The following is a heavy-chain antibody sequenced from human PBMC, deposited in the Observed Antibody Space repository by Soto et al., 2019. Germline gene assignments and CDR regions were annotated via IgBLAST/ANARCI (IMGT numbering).Heavy chain of an antibody. V-gene: IGHV4-30-4*01. CDR2: VHYSGSV. Sequence: PSETLSPTCTVSGGSISFDHYHWTWIRQPPGKGMEWIGYVHYSGSVLYNPSLQSRVSISVDTSKNQFSLKLSSVTAADTAVYFCAREDDGGDRDYYGLDVWGQGTTVTVSS. CDR1: GGSISFDHYH. D-gene: IGHD2-21*02. J-gene: IGHJ6*02. CDR3: AREDDGGDRDYYGLDV.